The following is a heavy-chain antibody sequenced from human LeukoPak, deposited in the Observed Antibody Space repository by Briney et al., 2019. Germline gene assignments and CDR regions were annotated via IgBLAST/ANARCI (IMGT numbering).Heavy chain of an antibody. CDR3: ARHARRLRYFDWLFYFDY. CDR2: IYYSGST. D-gene: IGHD3-9*01. J-gene: IGHJ4*02. CDR1: GGSISSSSYY. Sequence: PSETLSLTCTVSGGSISSSSYYWGWIRQPPGKGPEWIGSIYYSGSTYYNPSLKSRVTISVDTSKNQFSLKLSSVTAADTAVYYCARHARRLRYFDWLFYFDYWGQGTLVTVSS. V-gene: IGHV4-39*01.